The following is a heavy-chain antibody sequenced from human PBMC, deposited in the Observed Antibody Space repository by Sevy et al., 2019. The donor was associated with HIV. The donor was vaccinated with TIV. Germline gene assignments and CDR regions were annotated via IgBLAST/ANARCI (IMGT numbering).Heavy chain of an antibody. D-gene: IGHD2-15*01. Sequence: GGSLRLSCAASGFTFSNAWMSWVRQAPGKGLEWVGRIKSKTDGGTTDHAAPVKGRFTISRDDSKNTLYLQMNSLKTEDTAVYYCTTDYGYCSGGSCYRFAPGEYFQHWGQGTLVTVSS. CDR3: TTDYGYCSGGSCYRFAPGEYFQH. CDR1: GFTFSNAW. J-gene: IGHJ1*01. CDR2: IKSKTDGGTT. V-gene: IGHV3-15*01.